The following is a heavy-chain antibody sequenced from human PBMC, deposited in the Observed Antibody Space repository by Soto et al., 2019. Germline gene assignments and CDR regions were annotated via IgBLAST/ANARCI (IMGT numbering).Heavy chain of an antibody. V-gene: IGHV4-30-2*01. CDR3: PSAAGLGAVAAHY. D-gene: IGHD6-19*01. Sequence: QLQLQESGSGLVKPSQTLSLTCAVSGGSISSGGYSWSWIRQPPGKGLEWIGYIYHSGSTYYNPPPTRRVPTSVDRSTNPFSLQLTSVTAADPAVYSSPSAAGLGAVAAHYWAPGTLVTVSS. CDR1: GGSISSGGYS. J-gene: IGHJ4*02. CDR2: IYHSGST.